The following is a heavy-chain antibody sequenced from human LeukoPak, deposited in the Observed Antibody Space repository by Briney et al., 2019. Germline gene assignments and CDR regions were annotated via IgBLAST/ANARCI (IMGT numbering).Heavy chain of an antibody. CDR1: GGSFSGYY. V-gene: IGHV4-34*01. CDR2: INHSGST. Sequence: SETLSLTCAVYGGSFSGYYWSWIRQPSGKGLEWIGEINHSGSTNYNPSLKSRVTISVDTSKNQFSLKLSSVTAADTAVYYCARGYGGYSFWGQGILVTVSS. D-gene: IGHD5-18*01. J-gene: IGHJ4*02. CDR3: ARGYGGYSF.